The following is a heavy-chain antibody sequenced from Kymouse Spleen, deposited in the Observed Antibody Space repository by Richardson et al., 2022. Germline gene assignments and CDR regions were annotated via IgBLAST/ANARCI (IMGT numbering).Heavy chain of an antibody. CDR3: ARAGFGELLSSYGYYYYGMDV. CDR1: GGSFSGYY. D-gene: IGHD3-10*01. J-gene: IGHJ6*02. Sequence: QVQLQQWGAGLLKPSETLSLTCAVYGGSFSGYYWSWIRQPPGKGLEWIGEINHSGSTNYNPSLKSRVTISVDTSKNQFSLKLSSVTAADTAVYYCARAGFGELLSSYGYYYYGMDVWGQGTTVTVSS. V-gene: IGHV4-34*01. CDR2: INHSGST.